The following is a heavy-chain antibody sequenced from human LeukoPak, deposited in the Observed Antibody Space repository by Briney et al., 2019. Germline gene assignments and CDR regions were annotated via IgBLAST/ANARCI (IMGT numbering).Heavy chain of an antibody. V-gene: IGHV3-23*01. Sequence: PGGSLRLSCAASGFTFRTSAMSWVRQAPGKGLEWVLGISGSGDSTYYADSVKGRFTISRDNPKNTLYLQMNSLRAEDTAVYYCAKQQWLVVRPGNYCFDYWGQGTLVTVSS. CDR2: ISGSGDST. D-gene: IGHD6-19*01. CDR1: GFTFRTSA. CDR3: AKQQWLVVRPGNYCFDY. J-gene: IGHJ4*02.